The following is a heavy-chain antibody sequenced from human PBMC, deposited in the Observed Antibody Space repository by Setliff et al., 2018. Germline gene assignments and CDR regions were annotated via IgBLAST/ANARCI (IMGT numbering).Heavy chain of an antibody. CDR3: AKDGVGPTYTYFFDY. CDR1: GFTFSSFA. J-gene: IGHJ4*02. D-gene: IGHD1-26*01. CDR2: INVGGTNT. Sequence: GGSLRLSCAASGFTFSSFAMSWVRQAPGKRLEWVSIINVGGTNTYYRDSVKGRFTISRDNSKSTLYLQMNSLRAEDTAVYYCAKDGVGPTYTYFFDYWGQGTQVTVSS. V-gene: IGHV3-23*01.